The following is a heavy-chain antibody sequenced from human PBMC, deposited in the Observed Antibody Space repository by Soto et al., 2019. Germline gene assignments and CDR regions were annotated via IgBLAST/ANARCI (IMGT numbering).Heavy chain of an antibody. J-gene: IGHJ4*02. Sequence: QVHLVQSGAEVKKPGASVKVSCQGSGYAFTTYGITWVRQAPGQGLVWMGWISAHNANTNHAQKLQGRVTLTRDTSTSTAYMELRSLIHDETVVYYCARGRDGDYWGQGALVTVSS. CDR2: ISAHNANT. CDR3: ARGRDGDY. D-gene: IGHD6-6*01. CDR1: GYAFTTYG. V-gene: IGHV1-18*01.